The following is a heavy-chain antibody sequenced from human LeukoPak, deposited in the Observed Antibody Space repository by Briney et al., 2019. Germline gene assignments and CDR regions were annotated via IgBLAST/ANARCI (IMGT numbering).Heavy chain of an antibody. V-gene: IGHV3-30-3*01. CDR1: GFTFSSYA. J-gene: IGHJ4*02. CDR2: ISYDGSNK. D-gene: IGHD3-10*01. Sequence: GGSLRLSCAASGFTFSSYAMHWVRQAPGKGLEWVAVISYDGSNKYYADSVKGRLTISRDNSKNTLYLQMNSLRAEDTAVYYCARGPRRLWFGELFGGQHHEINFDYWGQGTLVTVSS. CDR3: ARGPRRLWFGELFGGQHHEINFDY.